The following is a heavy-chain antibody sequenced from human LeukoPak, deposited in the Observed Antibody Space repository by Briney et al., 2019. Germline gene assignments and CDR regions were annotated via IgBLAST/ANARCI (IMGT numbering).Heavy chain of an antibody. J-gene: IGHJ6*04. D-gene: IGHD2-15*01. V-gene: IGHV1-69*01. CDR3: ARDETDCSGGSCYPDYGMDV. CDR1: GGTFSSYA. Sequence: SVKVSCKAPGGTFSSYAISWVRQAPGQGLEWMGGIIPIFGTANYAQKFQGRVTITADESTSTAYMELSSLRSEDTAVYYCARDETDCSGGSCYPDYGMDVWGKGTTVTVSS. CDR2: IIPIFGTA.